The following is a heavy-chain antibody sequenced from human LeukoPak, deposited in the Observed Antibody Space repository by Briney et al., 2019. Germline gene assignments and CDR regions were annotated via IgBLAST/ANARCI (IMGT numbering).Heavy chain of an antibody. CDR2: VSNDGSNQ. J-gene: IGHJ3*01. CDR1: GFTFTYYA. Sequence: GGSLRLSCAASGFTFTYYAMHWVRQAPGKGLEWVSVVSNDGSNQDYTGSVKGRFIISRDDSKSTVYLQMNSLRVDDTAMYYCARGPDPVVRGPRRAFDLWGQGTMVTVSS. CDR3: ARGPDPVVRGPRRAFDL. V-gene: IGHV3-30-3*01. D-gene: IGHD3-10*01.